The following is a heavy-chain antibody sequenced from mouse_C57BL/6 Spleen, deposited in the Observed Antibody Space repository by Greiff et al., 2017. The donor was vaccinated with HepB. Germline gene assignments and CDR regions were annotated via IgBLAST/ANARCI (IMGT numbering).Heavy chain of an antibody. CDR1: GYTFNDYY. CDR2: IYPGSGNT. V-gene: IGHV1-76*01. CDR3: ARSRGRGFAY. Sequence: QVQLQQSGAELVRPGASVKLSCKASGYTFNDYYINWVKQRPGQGLEWIARIYPGSGNTYYNEKFKGKATLTAEKSSSTAYMQLSSLTSEDSAVYFCARSRGRGFAYWGQGTLVTVSA. D-gene: IGHD3-3*01. J-gene: IGHJ3*01.